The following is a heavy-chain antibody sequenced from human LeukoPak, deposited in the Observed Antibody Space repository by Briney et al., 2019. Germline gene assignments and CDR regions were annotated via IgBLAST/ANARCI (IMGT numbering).Heavy chain of an antibody. J-gene: IGHJ4*02. CDR3: ARTTTTMIVVPAEIDY. V-gene: IGHV4-34*01. D-gene: IGHD3-22*01. Sequence: SETLSLTCAVYGGSFSGYYWSWIRQPPGEGLEWIGEINHSGSTNYNPSLKSRVTISVDTSKNQFSLKLSSVTAADTAVYYCARTTTTMIVVPAEIDYWGQGTLVTVSS. CDR2: INHSGST. CDR1: GGSFSGYY.